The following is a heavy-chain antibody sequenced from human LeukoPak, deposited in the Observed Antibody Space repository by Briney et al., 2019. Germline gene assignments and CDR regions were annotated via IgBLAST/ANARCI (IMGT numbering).Heavy chain of an antibody. Sequence: ASVKVSCKASGYTFISYDINWVRQSAGQGLEWMGWMNPNSGNTGYAEKFQSRVSMTRNNPISTAYMELSGLRSEDTAVYYCARARTDLESGDLAYAFEIWGQGTMITVSS. CDR2: MNPNSGNT. CDR1: GYTFISYD. V-gene: IGHV1-8*01. CDR3: ARARTDLESGDLAYAFEI. J-gene: IGHJ3*02. D-gene: IGHD7-27*01.